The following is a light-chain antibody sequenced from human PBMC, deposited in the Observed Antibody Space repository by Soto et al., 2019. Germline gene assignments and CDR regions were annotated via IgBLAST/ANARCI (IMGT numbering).Light chain of an antibody. CDR3: QQYNSHWT. V-gene: IGKV1-5*03. J-gene: IGKJ1*01. CDR1: QSISNW. CDR2: KTS. Sequence: DIQMTQSPSTLSASVVDRVTITCRASQSISNWLAWYQQKPGKAPKILIYKTSSLESGVPSRFSGSGSGTEFTLTISSLQPDDFATYYCQQYNSHWTFGQGTKVDIK.